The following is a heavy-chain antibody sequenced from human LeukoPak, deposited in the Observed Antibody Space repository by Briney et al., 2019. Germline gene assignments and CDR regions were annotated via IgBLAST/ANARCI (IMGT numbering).Heavy chain of an antibody. Sequence: PSETLSLTCTVSGGSISSSSYYWGWIRQPPGKGLEWIGSIYYSGSTYYNPSLKSRVTISVDTSKNQFSLKLSSVTAADTAVYYCARRPSMTTDNFDYWGQGTLVTVSS. CDR2: IYYSGST. J-gene: IGHJ4*02. D-gene: IGHD4-17*01. CDR3: ARRPSMTTDNFDY. CDR1: GGSISSSSYY. V-gene: IGHV4-39*01.